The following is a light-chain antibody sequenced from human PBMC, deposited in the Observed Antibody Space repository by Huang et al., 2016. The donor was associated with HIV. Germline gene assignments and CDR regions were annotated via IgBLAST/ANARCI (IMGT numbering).Light chain of an antibody. Sequence: DIQMTQSPSSLFVSVGDRVTITCRASLSISTYLNRYQQKPGKSPELLMYSAARLESGVPSRFSGSGSGTDVTLTISSLQPEDFATYYCQQSFNTPRTFGGGTKVEIK. CDR1: LSISTY. CDR2: SAA. V-gene: IGKV1-39*01. J-gene: IGKJ4*01. CDR3: QQSFNTPRT.